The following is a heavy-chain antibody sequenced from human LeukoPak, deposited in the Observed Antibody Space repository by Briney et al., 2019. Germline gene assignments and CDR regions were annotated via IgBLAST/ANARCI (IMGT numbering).Heavy chain of an antibody. CDR2: INPNSGGT. D-gene: IGHD6-13*01. CDR3: ARDLGIAAAGSGEYFQH. CDR1: GYTFTGYY. Sequence: GASVQGSCKATGYTFTGYYMHWVRQAPGQGIEWMGRINPNSGGTDYARKFQGRVTMTRDTSISTAYRELSRLRSDDTAVYYCARDLGIAAAGSGEYFQHWGQGTLVTVSS. V-gene: IGHV1-2*06. J-gene: IGHJ1*01.